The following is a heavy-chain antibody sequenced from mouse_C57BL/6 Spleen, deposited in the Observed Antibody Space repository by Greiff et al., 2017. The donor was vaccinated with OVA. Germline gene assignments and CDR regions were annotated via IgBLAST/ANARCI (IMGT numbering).Heavy chain of an antibody. CDR3: ARSTTVVATDV. V-gene: IGHV1-64*01. D-gene: IGHD1-1*01. Sequence: QVQLKQPGAELVKPGASVKLSCKASGYTFTSYWMHWVKQRPGQGLEWIGMIHPNSGSTNYNEKFKSKATLTVDKSSSTAYMQLSSLTSEDSAVYYCARSTTVVATDVWGTGTTVTVSS. CDR2: IHPNSGST. J-gene: IGHJ1*03. CDR1: GYTFTSYW.